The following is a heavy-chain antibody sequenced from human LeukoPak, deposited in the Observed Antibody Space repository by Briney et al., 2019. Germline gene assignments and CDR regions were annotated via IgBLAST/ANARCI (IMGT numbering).Heavy chain of an antibody. CDR1: GGSISSGGYS. CDR3: ARLGYYDAISWFDP. Sequence: SQTLSLTCAVSGGSISSGGYSWSWIRQARGKGREWGRYIYYSGSTTYNPSLKSGVPISVDTPKTQCSLKLSSGTAADTAVYYCARLGYYDAISWFDPWGQGNLVTLSS. J-gene: IGHJ5*02. CDR2: IYYSGST. D-gene: IGHD3-3*01. V-gene: IGHV4-30-4*07.